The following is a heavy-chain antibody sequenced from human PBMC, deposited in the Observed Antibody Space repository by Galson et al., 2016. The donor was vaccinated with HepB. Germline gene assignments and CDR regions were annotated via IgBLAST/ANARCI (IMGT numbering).Heavy chain of an antibody. D-gene: IGHD3-22*01. CDR3: ATGLNSYDSSDFDA. Sequence: SLRLSCAASGISFDSHGMHWVRQAPGKGLEWVAVMWADGVKKYCADSVKGRFTISRDTSKNTVYLQMNSLKIEDTGVYYCATGLNSYDSSDFDAWGQGTLVTVSS. CDR1: GISFDSHG. J-gene: IGHJ4*02. V-gene: IGHV3-33*01. CDR2: MWADGVKK.